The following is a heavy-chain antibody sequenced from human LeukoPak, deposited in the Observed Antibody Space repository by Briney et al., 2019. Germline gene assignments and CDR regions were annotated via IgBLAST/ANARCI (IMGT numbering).Heavy chain of an antibody. CDR3: AREEGIAAEDDY. D-gene: IGHD6-13*01. CDR2: ISAYNGNT. Sequence: ASVPVSCKASGYTFTSYGLSWVRQAPGQGREWMGWISAYNGNTNYAQKLQGRVTMTTDTSTSTAYMELRSLRSDDTAVYYCAREEGIAAEDDYWGQGTLVTVSS. CDR1: GYTFTSYG. J-gene: IGHJ4*02. V-gene: IGHV1-18*01.